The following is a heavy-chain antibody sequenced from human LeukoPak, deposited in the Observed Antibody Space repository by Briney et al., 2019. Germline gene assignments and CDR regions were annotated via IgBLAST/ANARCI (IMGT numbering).Heavy chain of an antibody. CDR1: HASIDGHY. V-gene: IGHV4-59*11. CDR3: ARYVRFYDNSGHYYFDY. J-gene: IGHJ4*02. D-gene: IGHD3-22*01. Sequence: SETLSLTCTVSHASIDGHYWSFIRQAPGKRLEWIGYVCADGSTNYNPSLQSRLATSIDTSKNRFSLVLTYVTPADPAVYYCARYVRFYDNSGHYYFDYWGQGILITVSS. CDR2: VCADGST.